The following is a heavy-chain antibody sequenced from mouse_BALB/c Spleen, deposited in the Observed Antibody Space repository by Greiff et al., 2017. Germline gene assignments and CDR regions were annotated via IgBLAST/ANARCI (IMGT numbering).Heavy chain of an antibody. V-gene: IGHV5-6-5*01. Sequence: EVKLVESGGGLVKPGGSLKLSCAASGFTFSSYAMSWVRPTPEKRLEWVASISSGGSTYYPDSVKGRITISRDNARNILYLQMSRLRSEDTAMYYCARVGPYFDYWGQGTTLTVSS. CDR3: ARVGPYFDY. CDR1: GFTFSSYA. J-gene: IGHJ2*01. CDR2: ISSGGST.